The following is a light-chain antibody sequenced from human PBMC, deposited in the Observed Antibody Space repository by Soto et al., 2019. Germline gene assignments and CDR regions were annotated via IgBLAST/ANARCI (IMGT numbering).Light chain of an antibody. J-gene: IGKJ1*01. CDR1: QSISSSY. CDR2: GAS. V-gene: IGKV3-20*01. Sequence: EIVLTQSPDTLSLSPGERATLSCRASQSISSSYLAWYQQKPGQAPSLLIDGASSRATGIPDRFSGSGSGTDFTLTIGRLEPEDFAVYYCQQYGASPWTFGQGTKVEIK. CDR3: QQYGASPWT.